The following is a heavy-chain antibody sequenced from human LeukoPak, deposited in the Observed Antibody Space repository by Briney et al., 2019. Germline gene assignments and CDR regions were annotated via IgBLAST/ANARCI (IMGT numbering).Heavy chain of an antibody. CDR3: ARAHSSSYDAFDI. CDR1: GFTFSSYS. V-gene: IGHV3-21*01. D-gene: IGHD6-6*01. Sequence: GGSLRLSCAASGFTFSSYSMNWVRQAPGKGLEWVSSISSSSYIYYADSVKGRFTISRDNAKNSLYLQMNSLRAEDTAVYYCARAHSSSYDAFDIWGQGTMVTVSS. CDR2: ISSSSYI. J-gene: IGHJ3*02.